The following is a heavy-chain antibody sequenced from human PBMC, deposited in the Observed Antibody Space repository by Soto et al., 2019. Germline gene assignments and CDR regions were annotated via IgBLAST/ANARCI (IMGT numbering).Heavy chain of an antibody. D-gene: IGHD6-13*01. CDR2: TYYRSKWYN. CDR3: AREGQQLVPGAFDI. V-gene: IGHV6-1*01. Sequence: SQTLSLTCAISGDSVSINSAAWNWIRQSPSRGLEWLGRTYYRSKWYNDYAVSVKRRITINPDTSKNQFSLQLNSVTPEDTAVYYCAREGQQLVPGAFDIWGQGTMVTVSS. CDR1: GDSVSINSAA. J-gene: IGHJ3*02.